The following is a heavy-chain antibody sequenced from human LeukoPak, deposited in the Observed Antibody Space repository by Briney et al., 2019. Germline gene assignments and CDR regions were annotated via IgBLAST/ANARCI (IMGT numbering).Heavy chain of an antibody. Sequence: GESLKISCKGSGYSFSSRWIGWVRQMPGKGLEWMGIIYPSDSDTRYSPSFQGQVTISADKSISTAYLQWNSLKASDTAMYYCARILYSGYEADYWGQGTLVTVSS. D-gene: IGHD5-12*01. J-gene: IGHJ4*02. V-gene: IGHV5-51*01. CDR3: ARILYSGYEADY. CDR2: IYPSDSDT. CDR1: GYSFSSRW.